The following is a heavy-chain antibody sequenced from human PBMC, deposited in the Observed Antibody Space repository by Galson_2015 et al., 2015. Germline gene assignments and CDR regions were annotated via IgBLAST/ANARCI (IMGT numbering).Heavy chain of an antibody. J-gene: IGHJ4*02. CDR1: GFSFSSYA. V-gene: IGHV3-23*01. CDR2: ISYSGAST. Sequence: SLRLSCAASGFSFSSYAISWVRQAPGKGLEWISFISYSGASTYYADSVKGRFTISRDNSKNTLYLQMNRLRAEDTAIYYCVTDVPAVGAGEFDYWGQATLVTVSS. CDR3: VTDVPAVGAGEFDY. D-gene: IGHD1-26*01.